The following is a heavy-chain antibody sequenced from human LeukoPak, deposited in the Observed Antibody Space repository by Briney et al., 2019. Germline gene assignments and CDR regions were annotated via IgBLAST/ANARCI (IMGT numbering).Heavy chain of an antibody. CDR1: GDSIRSNNYY. J-gene: IGHJ4*02. CDR3: QSRFLEWLLDY. Sequence: SETLSLTCTVSGDSIRSNNYYWGWIRQPPGKGPEWIGSIYDTGSAFYNPSLKSRVTISVDTSKNQFSLKLSSVTAADTAVYYCQSRFLEWLLDYWGQGTLVTVSS. D-gene: IGHD3-3*01. V-gene: IGHV4-39*01. CDR2: IYDTGSA.